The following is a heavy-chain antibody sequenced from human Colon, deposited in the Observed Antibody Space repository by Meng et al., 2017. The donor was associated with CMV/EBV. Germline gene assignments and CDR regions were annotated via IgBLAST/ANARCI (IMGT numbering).Heavy chain of an antibody. V-gene: IGHV5-51*01. CDR2: IYPGDSDA. CDR1: GNRFSNYW. Sequence: GGSLRLSCQVSGNRFSNYWIGWVRQMPGKGLDWMAIIYPGDSDAVHNPSFQGRVTISADKSISTAYLQWSTLRASDTAMYYCVRRDYYDLGSGNWGQGTLVTVSS. CDR3: VRRDYYDLGSGN. D-gene: IGHD3-10*01. J-gene: IGHJ4*02.